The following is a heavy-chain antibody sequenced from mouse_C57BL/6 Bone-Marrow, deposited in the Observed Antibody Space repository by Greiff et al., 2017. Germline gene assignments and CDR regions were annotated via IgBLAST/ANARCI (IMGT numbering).Heavy chain of an antibody. V-gene: IGHV1-76*01. Sequence: VQLQQSGAELVRPGASVKLSCKASGYTFTDYYINWVKQRPGQGLEWIARIYPGSGNTYYNEKFKGKATLTAEKSSSTAYMQLSSLTSEDSAVYFCARYDGYYAWYFDVWGTGTTVTVSS. CDR2: IYPGSGNT. J-gene: IGHJ1*03. CDR3: ARYDGYYAWYFDV. CDR1: GYTFTDYY. D-gene: IGHD2-3*01.